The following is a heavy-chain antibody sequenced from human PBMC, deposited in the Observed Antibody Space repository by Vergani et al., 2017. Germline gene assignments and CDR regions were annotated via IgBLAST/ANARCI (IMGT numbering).Heavy chain of an antibody. D-gene: IGHD2-15*01. V-gene: IGHV3-74*01. Sequence: EVQLVESGGGLVQPGGSLRLSCAASGFTFSSYWMHWVRQAPGKGLVWVSRINSDGSSTSYADSVKGRFTISRDNAKNTLYLQMNSLRAEDTAVYYCAKDIGYCSGGSCYTIFDYWGQGTLVTVSS. CDR1: GFTFSSYW. CDR2: INSDGSST. J-gene: IGHJ4*02. CDR3: AKDIGYCSGGSCYTIFDY.